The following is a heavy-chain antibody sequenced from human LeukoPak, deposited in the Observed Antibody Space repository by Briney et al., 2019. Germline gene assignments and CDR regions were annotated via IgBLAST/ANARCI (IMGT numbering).Heavy chain of an antibody. J-gene: IGHJ4*02. V-gene: IGHV3-30*18. D-gene: IGHD3-9*01. CDR1: GFTFSSYG. CDR3: AKDLRMLRYFDWLLSYGDYFDY. Sequence: GGSLRLSCAASGFTFSSYGMHLVRQAPGNGLEWVAVISDDGSNKYYADTVNSRFTISRDNSKNPLYLQMNSLRAEDTAVYYCAKDLRMLRYFDWLLSYGDYFDYWGQGTLVTVSS. CDR2: ISDDGSNK.